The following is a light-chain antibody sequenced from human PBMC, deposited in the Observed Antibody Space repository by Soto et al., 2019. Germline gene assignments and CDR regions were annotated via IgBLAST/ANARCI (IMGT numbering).Light chain of an antibody. CDR1: SGHSTYA. CDR3: QTWGFGMHWV. CDR2: VNSDGSH. J-gene: IGLJ3*02. V-gene: IGLV4-69*01. Sequence: QLVLTQPPSASASLGASVKLTCTLSSGHSTYAIACHQQHPQKGPRYLMKVNSDGSHSKGDGIPDRFSGSSSGDERYLTISSLQSEDEADYHCQTWGFGMHWVFGGGTKLTVL.